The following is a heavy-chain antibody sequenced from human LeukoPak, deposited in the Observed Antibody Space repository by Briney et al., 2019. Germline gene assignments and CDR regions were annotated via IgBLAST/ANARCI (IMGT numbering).Heavy chain of an antibody. J-gene: IGHJ4*02. CDR2: INHSGST. CDR1: GGSFSGYY. D-gene: IGHD2-15*01. V-gene: IGHV4-34*01. Sequence: SESLSLTCAVYGGSFSGYYWSWIRQPPGKGLEWIGEINHSGSTNYNPSLKSRVTISVDTSKNQFSLKLSSVTAADTAVYYCARGGGSANYWGQGTLVTVSS. CDR3: ARGGGSANY.